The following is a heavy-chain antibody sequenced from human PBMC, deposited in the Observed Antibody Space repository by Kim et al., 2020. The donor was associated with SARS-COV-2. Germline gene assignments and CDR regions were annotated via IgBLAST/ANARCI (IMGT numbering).Heavy chain of an antibody. D-gene: IGHD6-13*01. CDR3: AKLITAANTDF. Sequence: NYSPSFKGRVTTSVDRSRTQFSLKLNSVTAADTAVYYCAKLITAANTDFWGQGTLVTVSS. V-gene: IGHV4-4*02. J-gene: IGHJ4*02.